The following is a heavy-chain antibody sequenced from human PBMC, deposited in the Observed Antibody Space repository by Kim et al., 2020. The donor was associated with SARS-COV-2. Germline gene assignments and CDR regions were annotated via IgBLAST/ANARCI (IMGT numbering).Heavy chain of an antibody. Sequence: TNLADSVKCRFTISIDDAKTSLYLHTNTLSAGDTAVYYCTRGPWGNYYFDHWGQGTLVTVSS. CDR3: TRGPWGNYYFDH. V-gene: IGHV3-13*01. CDR2: T. J-gene: IGHJ4*02. D-gene: IGHD3-16*01.